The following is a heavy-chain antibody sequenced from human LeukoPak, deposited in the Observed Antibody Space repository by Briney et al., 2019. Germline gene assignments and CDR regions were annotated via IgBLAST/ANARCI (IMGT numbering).Heavy chain of an antibody. Sequence: PGGSLRLSCAASGFTFSSYGMHWVRQAPGKGLEWVAFIRHDGSTKYYADSVKGRFTISRDNSKNTLYLQMNSLRAGDTAVYYCAKGSKLVVITRDHYMAVWGKGTTVTISS. J-gene: IGHJ6*03. CDR2: IRHDGSTK. CDR3: AKGSKLVVITRDHYMAV. D-gene: IGHD3-22*01. V-gene: IGHV3-30*02. CDR1: GFTFSSYG.